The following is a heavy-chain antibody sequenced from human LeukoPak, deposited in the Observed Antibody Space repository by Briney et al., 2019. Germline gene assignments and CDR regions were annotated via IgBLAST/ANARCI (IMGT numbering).Heavy chain of an antibody. Sequence: ASVKVSCKASGYTFTSYYVHWVRQAPVQGLEWMGVISPSGGSTTYAQKFQGRVTMTRDTSTSTVYMELSSLRSEDTAVFYCARTPFRRDSYFYNMDVWGEGTKVTVPS. CDR3: ARTPFRRDSYFYNMDV. J-gene: IGHJ6*03. CDR2: ISPSGGST. CDR1: GYTFTSYY. V-gene: IGHV1-46*01. D-gene: IGHD2/OR15-2a*01.